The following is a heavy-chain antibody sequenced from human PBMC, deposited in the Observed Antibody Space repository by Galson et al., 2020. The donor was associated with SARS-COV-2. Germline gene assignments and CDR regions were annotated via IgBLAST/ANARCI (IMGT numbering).Heavy chain of an antibody. V-gene: IGHV1-24*01. CDR3: ATRSPLGIIDWFDP. J-gene: IGHJ5*02. Sequence: SVKVSCKVSGYTLTELSMHWVRQTPGKGLEWMGGFDPEDGETIYAQKFQGRVTMTEDTSSDTAYMELSSLRSEDTAVYYCATRSPLGIIDWFDPWGQGTLVTVSS. CDR2: FDPEDGET. D-gene: IGHD7-27*01. CDR1: GYTLTELS.